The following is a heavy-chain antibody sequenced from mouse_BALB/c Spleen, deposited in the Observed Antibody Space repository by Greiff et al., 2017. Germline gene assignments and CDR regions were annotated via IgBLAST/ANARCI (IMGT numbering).Heavy chain of an antibody. CDR3: ARNEGYGNYVFDY. D-gene: IGHD2-1*01. V-gene: IGHV2-4-1*01. Sequence: QVQLKESGPGLVQPSQSLSITCTVSGFSLTSYGVHWVRQSPGKGLEWLGVIWSGGSTDYNAAFISRLSISKDNSKSQVFFKMNSLQADDTAIYYCARNEGYGNYVFDYWGQGTTLTVSS. CDR2: IWSGGST. J-gene: IGHJ2*01. CDR1: GFSLTSYG.